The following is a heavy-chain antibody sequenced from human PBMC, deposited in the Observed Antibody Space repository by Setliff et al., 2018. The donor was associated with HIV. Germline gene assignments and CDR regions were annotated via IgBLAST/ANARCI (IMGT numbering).Heavy chain of an antibody. CDR1: GGSISSSNW. J-gene: IGHJ4*02. V-gene: IGHV4-4*02. Sequence: PSETLSLTCAVSGGSISSSNWWSWVRQPPGKGLEWIGSMYHSGSTYYNPSLKSRVTISVDTSKNYFSLKLSYVTAADTAVYYCARQMPGVRGVIVASIDYWGQGTLVTVSS. D-gene: IGHD3-10*01. CDR2: MYHSGST. CDR3: ARQMPGVRGVIVASIDY.